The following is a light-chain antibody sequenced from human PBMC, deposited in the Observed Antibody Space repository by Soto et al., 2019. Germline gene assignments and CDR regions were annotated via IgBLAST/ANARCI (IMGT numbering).Light chain of an antibody. CDR2: AAS. Sequence: DIQMTQSPSSVSASVGDRVTITCRASQNIGNWLAWYQQKPGKVPQLLIYAASNLQSGVPSRFSGSRSGPNFTLTISSLQPEDFAAYYCQQANIFPFTFGGGTKVEIK. CDR1: QNIGNW. CDR3: QQANIFPFT. J-gene: IGKJ4*01. V-gene: IGKV1-12*02.